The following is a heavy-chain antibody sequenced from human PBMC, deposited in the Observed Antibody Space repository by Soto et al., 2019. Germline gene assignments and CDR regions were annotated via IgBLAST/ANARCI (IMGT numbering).Heavy chain of an antibody. D-gene: IGHD2-2*01. J-gene: IGHJ6*03. V-gene: IGHV3-23*01. CDR2: ISGSGGST. CDR1: GFTFSSYA. CDR3: AKVLRGYQLLTYYYMDV. Sequence: GGSLRLSCAASGFTFSSYAMSWVRQAPGKGLEWVSAISGSGGSTYYADSVKGRFTTSRDNSKNTLYLQMNSLRAEDTAVYYCAKVLRGYQLLTYYYMDVWGKGTTVTVSS.